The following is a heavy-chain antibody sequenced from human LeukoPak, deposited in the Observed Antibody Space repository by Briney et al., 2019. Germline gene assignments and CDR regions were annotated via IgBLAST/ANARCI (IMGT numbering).Heavy chain of an antibody. D-gene: IGHD1-26*01. V-gene: IGHV5-51*01. J-gene: IGHJ4*02. CDR1: GYEFINYG. CDR2: VYAGDSDA. Sequence: GESLKISCKGSGYEFINYGIGWVRQMPGKGLEWMGIVYAGDSDARYSPSFQGQVTISADKSITTAYLQWRSLKASDTAMYYCARRVYSGNAYYFDYWGQGTLVAVSS. CDR3: ARRVYSGNAYYFDY.